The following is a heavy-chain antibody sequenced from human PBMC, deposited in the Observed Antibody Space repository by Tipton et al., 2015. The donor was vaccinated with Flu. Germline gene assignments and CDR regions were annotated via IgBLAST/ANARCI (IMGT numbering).Heavy chain of an antibody. D-gene: IGHD3-22*01. J-gene: IGHJ5*02. Sequence: LRLSCTVSGVSISSYYWSWIRQPPGKGLEWIGYIYYSGSTNYNPSLKSRVTISVDTSKNQFSLKLSSVTAADTAVVYCARDRSYYASICYSGGWFDPWGQGSLVSVPA. V-gene: IGHV4-59*01. CDR1: GVSISSYY. CDR3: ARDRSYYASICYSGGWFDP. CDR2: IYYSGST.